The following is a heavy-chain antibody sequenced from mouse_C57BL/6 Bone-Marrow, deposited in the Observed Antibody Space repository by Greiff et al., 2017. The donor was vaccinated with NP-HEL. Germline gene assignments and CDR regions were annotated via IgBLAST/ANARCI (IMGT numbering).Heavy chain of an antibody. D-gene: IGHD2-4*01. CDR2: ISSGSSTI. V-gene: IGHV5-17*01. CDR3: ASGGYDSWFAY. Sequence: EVMLVESGGGLVKPGGSLKLSCAASGFTFSDYGMHWVRQAPEKGLEWVAYISSGSSTIYYADTVKGRFTISRDNAKNTLFLQMTSLRSEDTAMYYCASGGYDSWFAYWGQGTLVTVSA. CDR1: GFTFSDYG. J-gene: IGHJ3*01.